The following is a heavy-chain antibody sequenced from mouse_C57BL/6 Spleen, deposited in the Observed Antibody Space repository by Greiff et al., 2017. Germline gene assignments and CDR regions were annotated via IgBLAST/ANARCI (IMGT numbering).Heavy chain of an antibody. CDR3: ARELLRGNFDY. V-gene: IGHV3-6*01. Sequence: EVQLQQSGPGLVKPSQSLSLTCSVTGYSITSGYYWNWIRQFPGNKLEWMGYISYDGSNNYNPSLKNRISITRDTSKNQFFLKLNSVTTEDTATYYCARELLRGNFDYWGQGTTLTVSS. CDR1: GYSITSGYY. CDR2: ISYDGSN. D-gene: IGHD1-1*01. J-gene: IGHJ2*01.